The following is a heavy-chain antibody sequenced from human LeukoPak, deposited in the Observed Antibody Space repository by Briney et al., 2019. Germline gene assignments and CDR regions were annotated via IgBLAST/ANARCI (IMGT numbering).Heavy chain of an antibody. V-gene: IGHV4-34*01. J-gene: IGHJ5*02. CDR3: ARGRSFDP. Sequence: PSETLPLTCAVYGGSFSGYYWSWIRQPPGKGLEWIGEINHSGSTNYNPSLKSRVTISVDTSKNQFSLKLSSVTAADTAVYYCARGRSFDPWGQGTLVTVSS. CDR2: INHSGST. CDR1: GGSFSGYY.